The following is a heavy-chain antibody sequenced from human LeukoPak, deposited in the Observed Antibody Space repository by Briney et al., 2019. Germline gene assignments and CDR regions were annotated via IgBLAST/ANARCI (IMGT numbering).Heavy chain of an antibody. CDR3: ARAAPIGSGSYYEDWFDP. J-gene: IGHJ5*02. CDR1: GDSVSRNNGA. CDR2: TYYRSKWYS. V-gene: IGHV6-1*01. Sequence: SQTLSLTCAISGDSVSRNNGAWNWIRQSPSRGLEWLGRTYYRSKWYSDYAVSVKSRITINSDTSKNQFSLQVNSVTPEDTAVYYCARAAPIGSGSYYEDWFDPWGQGTLVIVSS. D-gene: IGHD3-10*01.